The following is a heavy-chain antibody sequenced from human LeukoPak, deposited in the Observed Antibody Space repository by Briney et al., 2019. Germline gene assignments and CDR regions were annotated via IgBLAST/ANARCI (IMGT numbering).Heavy chain of an antibody. CDR1: GFTVSSNY. CDR2: IYSGGST. V-gene: IGHV3-66*01. CDR3: ARAQYYDYVWGSYRASGYFDY. D-gene: IGHD3-16*02. J-gene: IGHJ4*02. Sequence: GGSLRLSCAASGFTVSSNYMSWVRQAPGKGLEWVSVIYSGGSTYYADSVKGRFTISRDNSKNTLYLQMNSLRAEDTAVYYCARAQYYDYVWGSYRASGYFDYWGQGTLVTVSS.